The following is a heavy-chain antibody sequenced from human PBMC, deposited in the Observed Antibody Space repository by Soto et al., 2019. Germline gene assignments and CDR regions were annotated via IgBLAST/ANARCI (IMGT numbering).Heavy chain of an antibody. CDR2: INHSGST. CDR1: GGSFSGYY. D-gene: IGHD6-13*01. J-gene: IGHJ4*02. Sequence: PSETLSLTCAVYGGSFSGYYWSWIRQPPGKGLEWIGEINHSGSTNYNPSLKSRVTKSVDTSKNQFSLKLSSVTAADTAVYYCARGRIAAPRAGDYWGQGALVTVSS. V-gene: IGHV4-34*01. CDR3: ARGRIAAPRAGDY.